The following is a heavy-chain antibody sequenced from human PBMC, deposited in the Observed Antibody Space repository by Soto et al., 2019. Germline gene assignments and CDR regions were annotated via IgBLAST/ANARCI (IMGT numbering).Heavy chain of an antibody. J-gene: IGHJ3*02. V-gene: IGHV1-69*02. D-gene: IGHD4-4*01. CDR2: IIPILGIA. Sequence: GASVKVSCKASRVTFSSYTISWVRQAPGQGLEWMGRIIPILGIANYAQKFQGRVTITADKSTSTAYMELSSLRSEDTAVYYCARVYSKGAFDIWGQGTMVTVSS. CDR1: RVTFSSYT. CDR3: ARVYSKGAFDI.